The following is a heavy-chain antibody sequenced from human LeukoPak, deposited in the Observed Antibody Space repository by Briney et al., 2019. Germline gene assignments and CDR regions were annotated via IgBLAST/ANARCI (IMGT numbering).Heavy chain of an antibody. CDR3: ARDPYSGSYGNYYYYFMDV. D-gene: IGHD1-26*01. Sequence: GGSLRLSCAASGFTFSSYNMNWVRQAPGKGLEWVSSITSGSSYIYYADSVKGRFTISRDNAKNSLYLQMNSLRAEDMAVYYCARDPYSGSYGNYYYYFMDVWGKGTTVTISS. CDR2: ITSGSSYI. CDR1: GFTFSSYN. V-gene: IGHV3-21*01. J-gene: IGHJ6*03.